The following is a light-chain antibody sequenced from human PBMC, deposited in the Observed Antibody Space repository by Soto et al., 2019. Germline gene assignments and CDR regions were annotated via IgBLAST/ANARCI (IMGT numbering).Light chain of an antibody. J-gene: IGKJ4*01. CDR1: QTVTSNY. Sequence: EMVLTQSPGTLSLSPGERATLSCRASQTVTSNYLAWYQQKPGQAPRLLIYGASSRATGIPDRFSGSGSGTDFALTISRLEPEDFAVYYCQQYGSSPLTFGGGTKVVIK. V-gene: IGKV3-20*01. CDR3: QQYGSSPLT. CDR2: GAS.